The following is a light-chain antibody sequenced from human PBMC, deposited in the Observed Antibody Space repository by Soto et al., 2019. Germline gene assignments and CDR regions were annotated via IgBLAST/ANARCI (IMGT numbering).Light chain of an antibody. J-gene: IGKJ4*01. CDR3: QQRVNWPPT. V-gene: IGKV3-11*01. CDR1: QSVSDY. Sequence: EIVMTQSPDTLSVSAGDVASVSCRADQSVSDYLAWYQQKPGQPPRLLFFDASSRATGVPHRFSAGGSGTDFTLIISSLQPEDFAVYYCQQRVNWPPTFGGGTKVEI. CDR2: DAS.